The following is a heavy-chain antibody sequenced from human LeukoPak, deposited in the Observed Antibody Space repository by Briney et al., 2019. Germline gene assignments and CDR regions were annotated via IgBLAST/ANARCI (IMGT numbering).Heavy chain of an antibody. Sequence: QSGGSLRLSCPASGFIFSDYYMSWIRQAPGKGLDWVSYISSSSSYINYADSVKGRFTISRDNAKNSLYLQMNSLRAEDTAVYYCARVSYGDSGYFDYWGQGTLVTVSS. V-gene: IGHV3-11*06. CDR3: ARVSYGDSGYFDY. J-gene: IGHJ4*02. D-gene: IGHD4-17*01. CDR1: GFIFSDYY. CDR2: ISSSSSYI.